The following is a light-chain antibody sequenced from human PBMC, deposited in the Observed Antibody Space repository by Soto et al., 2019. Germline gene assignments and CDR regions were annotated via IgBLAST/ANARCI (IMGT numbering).Light chain of an antibody. CDR2: EVS. V-gene: IGLV2-14*01. J-gene: IGLJ1*01. CDR3: ISYTGSSTSSV. CDR1: SSDVGAYNH. Sequence: QSALTQPASVSGSPGQSITISCTGTSSDVGAYNHVAWYQQHPGKAPKFMIYEVSNRPSGVSNRFSGSKSGNTASLTISGLQAEDEADYYCISYTGSSTSSVFGTGTKVTVL.